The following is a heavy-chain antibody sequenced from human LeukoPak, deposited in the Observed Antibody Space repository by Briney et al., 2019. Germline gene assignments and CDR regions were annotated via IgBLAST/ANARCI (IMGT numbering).Heavy chain of an antibody. Sequence: PGRSLRLSCAVSGFTLSNYGMHWVRQAPGRGLEWVAVIWYDGTNKYYADSVRGRFTISRDSFKNTLYLQMNSLRAEDTAVYYCAKSGRNWAYLEYWGQGTLVTVSS. CDR3: AKSGRNWAYLEY. CDR1: GFTLSNYG. V-gene: IGHV3-33*06. CDR2: IWYDGTNK. J-gene: IGHJ4*02. D-gene: IGHD7-27*01.